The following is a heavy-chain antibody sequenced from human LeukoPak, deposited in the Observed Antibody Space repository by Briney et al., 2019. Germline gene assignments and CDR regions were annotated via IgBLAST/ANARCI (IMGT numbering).Heavy chain of an antibody. CDR3: ARGYFVRNDY. CDR2: IKQDGGQK. CDR1: GFTFSNYW. J-gene: IGHJ4*02. V-gene: IGHV3-7*01. Sequence: GGSLRLSCEASGFTFSNYWMTWVRQAPGKGLEWVANIKQDGGQKYYVDSVKGRFTISRDNAKNSVYLQMNSLRAGDTAVYYCARGYFVRNDYWGQGTLVTVSS. D-gene: IGHD3-10*02.